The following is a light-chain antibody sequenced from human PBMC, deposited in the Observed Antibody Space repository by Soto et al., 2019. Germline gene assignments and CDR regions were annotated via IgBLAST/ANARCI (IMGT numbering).Light chain of an antibody. CDR3: SSYTSSSTFYV. J-gene: IGLJ1*01. CDR1: SSDVGGYNY. CDR2: EVS. V-gene: IGLV2-14*01. Sequence: QSVLTQPASVSGSPGQSITISCTGTSSDVGGYNYVSWYQQHPGKAPKLMIYEVSNRPSGVSNRFSGSKSGNTASPTISGLQAEAEADYYCSSYTSSSTFYVFGTGTKVTVL.